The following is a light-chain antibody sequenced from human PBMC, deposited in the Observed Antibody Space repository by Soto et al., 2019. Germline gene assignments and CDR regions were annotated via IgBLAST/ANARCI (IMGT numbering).Light chain of an antibody. J-gene: IGKJ5*01. CDR1: QHVMSSY. CDR2: YAS. V-gene: IGKV3-20*01. Sequence: EIMMTQSPATLSVSPGEKAAISCSARQHVMSSYLAWYQQKPGQAPRLLICYASSRATGIPDRCSGSGSGTDFSLTISKLEPEDFAVYYCQQQGSSPPITFGQGTRLEIK. CDR3: QQQGSSPPIT.